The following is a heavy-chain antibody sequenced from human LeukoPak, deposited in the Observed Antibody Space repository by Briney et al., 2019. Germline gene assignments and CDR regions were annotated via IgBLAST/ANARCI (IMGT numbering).Heavy chain of an antibody. CDR1: GFTFSSYA. CDR2: ISSNGGST. J-gene: IGHJ6*04. Sequence: GGSLRLAWSASGFTFSSYAMHWVRQAPGKGLEYVSSISSNGGSTYYADSGKGRFTISRDNSKNTLYLQMSSLSAEATAVYYCVKDQGCSSTSCYAPRYYYYYYGMDVWGKGTTVTVSS. V-gene: IGHV3-64D*06. CDR3: VKDQGCSSTSCYAPRYYYYYYGMDV. D-gene: IGHD2-2*01.